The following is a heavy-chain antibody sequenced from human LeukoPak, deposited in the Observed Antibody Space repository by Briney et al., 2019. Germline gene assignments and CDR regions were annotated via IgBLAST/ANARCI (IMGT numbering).Heavy chain of an antibody. D-gene: IGHD3-10*01. CDR1: GFTFEDYA. CDR2: ISWNSGSI. V-gene: IGHV3-9*01. J-gene: IGHJ2*01. CDR3: AKGGSGSSNWYFDL. Sequence: GGSLRLSCAASGFTFEDYAMHLVRQAPGKGLEGGSGISWNSGSIGYADSVKGRFTISRDNAKNSLYLQMNSLRAEDTALYYCAKGGSGSSNWYFDLWGRGTLVTVSS.